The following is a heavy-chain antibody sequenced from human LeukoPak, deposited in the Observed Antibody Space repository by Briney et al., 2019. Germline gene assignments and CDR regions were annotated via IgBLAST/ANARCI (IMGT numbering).Heavy chain of an antibody. V-gene: IGHV7-4-1*02. Sequence: ASVKVSCKASGYTFTSYAINLVRQAPGQGVGWMGWINTNTGNPTYAQGFTGRFVFSLDTSVSTAYLQISSLKAEDTAVYYCARGVIAVATDYWGQGTLVTVSS. CDR1: GYTFTSYA. J-gene: IGHJ4*02. CDR2: INTNTGNP. D-gene: IGHD6-19*01. CDR3: ARGVIAVATDY.